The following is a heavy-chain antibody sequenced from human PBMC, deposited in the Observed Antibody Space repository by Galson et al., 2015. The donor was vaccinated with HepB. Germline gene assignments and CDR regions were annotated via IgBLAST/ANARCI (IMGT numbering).Heavy chain of an antibody. D-gene: IGHD2-15*01. V-gene: IGHV4-59*01. CDR1: GGSISSYY. CDR2: IYYSGST. CDR3: AREAPRVARGNAFDI. Sequence: ETLSLTCTVSGGSISSYYWSWIRQPPGKGLEWIGYIYYSGSTNYNPSLKSRVTISVDTSKNQFSLKLSSVTAADTAVYYCAREAPRVARGNAFDIWGQGTMVTVSS. J-gene: IGHJ3*02.